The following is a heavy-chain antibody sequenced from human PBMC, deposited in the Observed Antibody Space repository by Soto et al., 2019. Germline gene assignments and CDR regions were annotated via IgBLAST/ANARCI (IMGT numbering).Heavy chain of an antibody. CDR3: APEGSYSNYPG. CDR1: GFTFDDYT. J-gene: IGHJ4*02. V-gene: IGHV3-21*01. CDR2: ISSSSSYI. D-gene: IGHD4-4*01. Sequence: AASGFTFDDYTMHWVRQAPGKGLEWVSSISSSSSYIYYADSVKGRFTISRDNAKNSLYLQMNSLRAEDTAVYYCAPEGSYSNYPGWGQGTLVTVSS.